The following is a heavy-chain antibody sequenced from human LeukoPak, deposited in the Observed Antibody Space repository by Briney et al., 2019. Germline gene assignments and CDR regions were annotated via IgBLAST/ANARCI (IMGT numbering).Heavy chain of an antibody. CDR3: ARGGGYDLVDY. CDR1: GFTFSSYG. Sequence: GGSLRLSCAASGFTFSSYGMHWVRQAPGKGLEWVAVISYDGSNKYYADSVKGRFTISRDNSKNTLYLQMNSLRAEDTAVYYCARGGGYDLVDYWGQGTLVTVSS. CDR2: ISYDGSNK. D-gene: IGHD5-12*01. J-gene: IGHJ4*02. V-gene: IGHV3-30*03.